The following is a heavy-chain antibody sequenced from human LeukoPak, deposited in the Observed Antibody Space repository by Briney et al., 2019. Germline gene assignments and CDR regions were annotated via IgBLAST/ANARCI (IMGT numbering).Heavy chain of an antibody. J-gene: IGHJ5*02. CDR3: RPGHYDSYA. V-gene: IGHV3-7*01. Sequence: GGSLRLSCVASGFTFGNFWMSWVRQAPGKGPEWVANIKEDGSEKYYVDSVRGRFAISRDNAKNSLYLQMNSLRAEDTGVYFCRPGHYDSYAWDQGTLVTVSS. D-gene: IGHD5-12*01. CDR1: GFTFGNFW. CDR2: IKEDGSEK.